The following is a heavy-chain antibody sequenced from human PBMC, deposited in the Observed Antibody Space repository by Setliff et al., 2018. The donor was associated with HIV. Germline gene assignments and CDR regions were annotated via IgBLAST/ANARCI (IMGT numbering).Heavy chain of an antibody. Sequence: SETLSLTCTVSGGSISSGSYYWTWIRQPAGKGLEWIGQIYISGNTHYNPSLKSRVTMSVDTSKNQFSLKLSSVTAADTAVFYCARELGHYYYYMDVWGKGTTVTVSS. CDR3: ARELGHYYYYMDV. CDR1: GGSISSGSYY. V-gene: IGHV4-61*09. CDR2: IYISGNT. D-gene: IGHD7-27*01. J-gene: IGHJ6*03.